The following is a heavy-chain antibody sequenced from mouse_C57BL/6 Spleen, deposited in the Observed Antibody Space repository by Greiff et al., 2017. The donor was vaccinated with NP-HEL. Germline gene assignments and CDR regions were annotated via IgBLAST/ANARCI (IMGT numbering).Heavy chain of an antibody. Sequence: VQLQQPGAELVRPGSSVNLSCKASGYTFTSYWMHWVKQRPIQGLEWIGNIDPSDSETHYNQKFKDKATLTVDKSSSTAYMQLSSLTSEDSAVYYCARSYGSSYVLYYFDYWGQGTTLTVSS. V-gene: IGHV1-52*01. CDR2: IDPSDSET. CDR3: ARSYGSSYVLYYFDY. D-gene: IGHD1-1*01. J-gene: IGHJ2*01. CDR1: GYTFTSYW.